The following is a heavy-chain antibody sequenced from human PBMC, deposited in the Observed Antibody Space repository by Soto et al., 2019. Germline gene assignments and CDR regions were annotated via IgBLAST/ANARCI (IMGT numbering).Heavy chain of an antibody. CDR3: ASDFIWFGELSQYYYYYGMDV. V-gene: IGHV1-2*02. CDR1: GYTFTGYY. J-gene: IGHJ6*02. CDR2: INPNSGGT. D-gene: IGHD3-10*01. Sequence: ASVKVSCKASGYTFTGYYMHWVRQAPGQGLEWMGWINPNSGGTNYAQKFQGRVTMTRDTSISTAYMELSRLRSDDTAVYYCASDFIWFGELSQYYYYYGMDVWGQGTTVTVS.